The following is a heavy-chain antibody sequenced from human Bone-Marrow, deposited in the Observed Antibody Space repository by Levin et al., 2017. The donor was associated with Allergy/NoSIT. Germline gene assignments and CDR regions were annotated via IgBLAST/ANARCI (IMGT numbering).Heavy chain of an antibody. D-gene: IGHD7-27*01. CDR1: GFTFSSYA. CDR3: AKSSQGVNWGIDY. J-gene: IGHJ4*02. Sequence: QTSETLSLTCAASGFTFSSYAMSWVRQAPGKGLEWVSAISGSGGSTYYADSVKGRFTISRDNSKNTLYLQMNSLRAEDTAVYYCAKSSQGVNWGIDYWGQGTLVTVSS. CDR2: ISGSGGST. V-gene: IGHV3-23*01.